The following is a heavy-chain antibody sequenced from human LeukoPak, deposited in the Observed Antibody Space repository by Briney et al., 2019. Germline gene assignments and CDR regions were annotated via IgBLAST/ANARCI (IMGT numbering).Heavy chain of an antibody. CDR1: GFTFSSYW. J-gene: IGHJ6*04. CDR2: IKQDGSEK. V-gene: IGHV3-7*03. D-gene: IGHD6-19*01. CDR3: ARESSGWYYYYYGMDV. Sequence: GGSLRLSCAASGFTFSSYWMSSVRQAPGKGLEWVANIKQDGSEKYYVDSVKGRFTISRDNAKNSLYLQMNSLRAEDTAVYYCARESSGWYYYYYGMDVWGKGTTVTVSS.